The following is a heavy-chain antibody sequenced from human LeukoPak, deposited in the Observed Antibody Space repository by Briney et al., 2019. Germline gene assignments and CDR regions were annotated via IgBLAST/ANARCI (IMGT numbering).Heavy chain of an antibody. CDR2: INWNGGST. J-gene: IGHJ6*03. V-gene: IGHV3-20*04. Sequence: PGGSLRLSCAASGFTFDDYGTSWVRQAPGKGLEWVSGINWNGGSTGYADSVKGRFTISRDNAKNSLYLQMNSLRAEDTALYYCARDRYGSYYYYYYMDVWGKGTTVTVSS. CDR1: GFTFDDYG. D-gene: IGHD5-18*01. CDR3: ARDRYGSYYYYYYMDV.